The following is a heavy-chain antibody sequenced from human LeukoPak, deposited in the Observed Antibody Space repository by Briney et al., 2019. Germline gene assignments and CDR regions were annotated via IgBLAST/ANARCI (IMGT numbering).Heavy chain of an antibody. CDR1: GGSISSSSYY. CDR2: IYYSGST. D-gene: IGHD3-22*01. CDR3: ARLSTGKRYYYDSSGYYTNFDY. J-gene: IGHJ4*02. V-gene: IGHV4-39*01. Sequence: SETLSLTRTVSGGSISSSSYYWGWIRQPPGKGLEWIGSIYYSGSTYYNPSLKSRVTISVDTSKNQFSLKLSSVTAADTAVYYCARLSTGKRYYYDSSGYYTNFDYWGQGTLVTVSS.